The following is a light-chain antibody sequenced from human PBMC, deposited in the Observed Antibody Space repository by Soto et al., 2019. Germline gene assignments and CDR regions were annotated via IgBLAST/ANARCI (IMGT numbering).Light chain of an antibody. V-gene: IGLV2-14*01. Sequence: QSVLTQPASVPGSPGQSITISCTGTSCDVGGYNYVSWYQQHPGKAPKLMIYDVSNRPSGVSNRFSGSKSGNTASLTISGLQAEDEADYYCSSYTSSSNVFGTGTRSPS. J-gene: IGLJ1*01. CDR2: DVS. CDR1: SCDVGGYNY. CDR3: SSYTSSSNV.